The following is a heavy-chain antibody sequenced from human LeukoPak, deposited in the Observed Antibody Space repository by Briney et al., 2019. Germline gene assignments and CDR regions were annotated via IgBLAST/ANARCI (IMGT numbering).Heavy chain of an antibody. CDR3: ARGPPYVVVTAIRFTFDY. D-gene: IGHD2-21*02. V-gene: IGHV1-46*01. CDR1: GYTFTSYY. Sequence: ASVKVSCTASGYTFTSYYMHWVRQAPGQGLEWMGIINPSGGSTSYAQKFQGRVTMTRDTSTSTVYMELSSLRSEDTAVYYCARGPPYVVVTAIRFTFDYWGQGTLVTVSS. CDR2: INPSGGST. J-gene: IGHJ4*02.